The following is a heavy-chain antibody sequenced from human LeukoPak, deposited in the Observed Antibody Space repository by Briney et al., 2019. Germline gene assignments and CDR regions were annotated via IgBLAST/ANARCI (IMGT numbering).Heavy chain of an antibody. CDR2: IYYSGST. CDR1: GGSISSYY. D-gene: IGHD6-6*01. J-gene: IGHJ6*03. CDR3: ARDPTYSSSSLHYYYMDV. V-gene: IGHV4-59*01. Sequence: SETLSLTCTVSGGSISSYYWSWIRQSPGKGLEWIGYIYYSGSTNYNPSLKSRVTISVDTSKNQFSLKLSSVTAADTAVYYCARDPTYSSSSLHYYYMDVWGKGTTVTVSS.